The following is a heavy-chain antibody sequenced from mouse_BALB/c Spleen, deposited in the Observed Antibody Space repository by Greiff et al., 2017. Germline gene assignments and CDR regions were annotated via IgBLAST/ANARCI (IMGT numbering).Heavy chain of an antibody. CDR2: IWGDGST. D-gene: IGHD2-3*01. V-gene: IGHV2-6-7*02. CDR1: GFSLTGYG. CDR3: AREVYDGYYVLAY. J-gene: IGHJ3*01. Sequence: QVQLKESGPGLVAPSQSLSITCTVSGFSLTGYGVNWVRQPPGKGLEWLGMIWGDGSTDYNSALKSRLSISKDNSKSQVFLKMNSLQTDDTARYYCAREVYDGYYVLAYWGQGTLVTVSA.